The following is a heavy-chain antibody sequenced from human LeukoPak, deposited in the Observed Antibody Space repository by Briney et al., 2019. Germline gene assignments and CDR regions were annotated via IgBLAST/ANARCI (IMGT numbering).Heavy chain of an antibody. J-gene: IGHJ4*02. CDR2: IKHDGSEK. Sequence: GGSLRLSCAASGFTFSGSWMSWVRQAPGKGLEWVANIKHDGSEKYYVDSVKGRFTISRDNAKNSLYLQMNSLRAEDTAVYYCTRDENWGQGTLVSVSS. V-gene: IGHV3-7*01. CDR3: TRDEN. CDR1: GFTFSGSW.